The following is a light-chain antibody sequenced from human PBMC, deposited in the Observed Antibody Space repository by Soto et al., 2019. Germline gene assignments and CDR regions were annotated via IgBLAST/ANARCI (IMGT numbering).Light chain of an antibody. CDR1: QGISSN. CDR2: GAS. V-gene: IGKV3-15*01. CDR3: QQYNNWPPAYT. J-gene: IGKJ2*01. Sequence: EIVMTQSPATLSVSPGERATLSCRASQGISSNLAWYQQKPGQSPRLLIYGASTRATGIPGRFSGSGSGTEFTLTISSLQSEDFAVYYCQQYNNWPPAYTFGQGTKLEIK.